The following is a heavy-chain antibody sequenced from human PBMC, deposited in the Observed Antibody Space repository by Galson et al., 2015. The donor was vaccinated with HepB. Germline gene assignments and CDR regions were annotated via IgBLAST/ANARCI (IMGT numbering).Heavy chain of an antibody. CDR3: TTVYYDFWSGYYTGFDY. V-gene: IGHV3-15*01. CDR1: GFTFSDAW. J-gene: IGHJ4*02. D-gene: IGHD3-3*01. Sequence: SLRLSCAASGFTFSDAWMSWVRQAPGKGLEWVGRIKSNTDGGTTDYAAPVKGRFTISGDDSKNTLYLQMNSLKTEDTAVYYCTTVYYDFWSGYYTGFDYWGQGTLVTVSS. CDR2: IKSNTDGGTT.